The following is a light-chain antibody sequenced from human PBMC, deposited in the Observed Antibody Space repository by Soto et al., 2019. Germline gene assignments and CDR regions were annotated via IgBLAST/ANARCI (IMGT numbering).Light chain of an antibody. V-gene: IGKV1-5*03. J-gene: IGKJ4*01. CDR3: QQYNSCTLT. CDR1: QSISSW. CDR2: KAS. Sequence: DIQMTRSPSTLSASVGDRVTIPCRASQSISSWLAWYQQKPGKAPKILIYKASRLESGVPSRFSGSGSGTEFTLTISSLQPDDFATSYCQQYNSCTLTFGGGTKVDIK.